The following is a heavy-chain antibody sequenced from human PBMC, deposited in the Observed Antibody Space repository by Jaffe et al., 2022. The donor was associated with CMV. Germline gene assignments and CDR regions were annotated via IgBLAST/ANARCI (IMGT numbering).Heavy chain of an antibody. J-gene: IGHJ4*02. Sequence: QVQLVQSGAEVKKPGSSVRVSCEASGDSFSNSAVSWVRQAPGQGLEWMGRVIPSLDIAHFAPNFRGRVTITADKSTTTAYMVLSSLKSEDTAVYYCARDQGRDDMVLFDYWGQGTLVTVSS. V-gene: IGHV1-69*09. CDR1: GDSFSNSA. CDR3: ARDQGRDDMVLFDY. D-gene: IGHD3-9*01. CDR2: VIPSLDIA.